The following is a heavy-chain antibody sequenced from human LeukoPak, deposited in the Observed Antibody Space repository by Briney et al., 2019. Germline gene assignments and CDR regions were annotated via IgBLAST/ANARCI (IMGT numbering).Heavy chain of an antibody. J-gene: IGHJ4*02. V-gene: IGHV1-8*01. Sequence: ASVKVSCKASGYTFTNYNIHWVRQASGHGLEWMGGMNPNSGNTDSTQKFQGKLSMTRDTSVSTAYMELTSLRSDDTAVYYCARRVAYHFDYWGQGTLVTVSS. CDR2: MNPNSGNT. CDR1: GYTFTNYN. D-gene: IGHD5-12*01. CDR3: ARRVAYHFDY.